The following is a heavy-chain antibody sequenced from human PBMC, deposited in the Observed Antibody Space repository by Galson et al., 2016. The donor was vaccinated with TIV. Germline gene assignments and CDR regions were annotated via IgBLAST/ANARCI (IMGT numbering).Heavy chain of an antibody. V-gene: IGHV6-1*01. CDR2: TYYRSTWYN. CDR1: GDSVSSTSAA. D-gene: IGHD3-3*01. CDR3: ARGAPSVFGVIMTLDY. J-gene: IGHJ4*02. Sequence: CAISGDSVSSTSAAWNWIRQSPSRGLEWLGRTYYRSTWYNDYAASLKRRITINTDTSKNQFSLQLTSVTPEDAAVYYCARGAPSVFGVIMTLDYWGQGTLVTVSS.